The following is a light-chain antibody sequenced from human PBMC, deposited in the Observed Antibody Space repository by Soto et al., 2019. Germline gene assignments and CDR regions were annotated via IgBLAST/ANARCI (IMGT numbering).Light chain of an antibody. J-gene: IGKJ4*01. Sequence: EVVLTQSPGTLSLSPGERATLSCRASQTVTTSQLTWFQQKLGQAPRLLIYAASIRAAGIPDRFSGSGSGTDFTLTISRLEPEDFAVYYCQQYGSAPFTFGGGTKVEIK. CDR2: AAS. V-gene: IGKV3-20*01. CDR3: QQYGSAPFT. CDR1: QTVTTSQ.